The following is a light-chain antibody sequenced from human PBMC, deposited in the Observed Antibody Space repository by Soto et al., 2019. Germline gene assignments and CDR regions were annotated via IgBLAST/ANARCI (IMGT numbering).Light chain of an antibody. CDR1: SSDVGGYNY. J-gene: IGLJ1*01. Sequence: QSVLTQPASVSGSLGQSITISCTGTSSDVGGYNYVSWYQQHPGKAPTLMIYEVNNRPSGVSNRFSGSKSGNTAPLTISGLQAEDEAEYYCSSYTSSSTLCVFGTGTKVTVL. CDR2: EVN. V-gene: IGLV2-14*01. CDR3: SSYTSSSTLCV.